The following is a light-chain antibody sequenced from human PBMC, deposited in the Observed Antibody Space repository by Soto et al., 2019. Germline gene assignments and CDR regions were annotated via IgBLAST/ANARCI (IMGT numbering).Light chain of an antibody. J-gene: IGKJ3*01. CDR2: AAS. V-gene: IGKV1-9*01. CDR1: EGISSY. Sequence: IQLTQSPSSLSASVGDRVTITCRASEGISSYLAWYQQRPGKAPKVLIYAASTLLSDVPSRFSDSGSGTDFTLSISSLQPEDLATYYCQQVKSYPHNFGPGTKVDIK. CDR3: QQVKSYPHN.